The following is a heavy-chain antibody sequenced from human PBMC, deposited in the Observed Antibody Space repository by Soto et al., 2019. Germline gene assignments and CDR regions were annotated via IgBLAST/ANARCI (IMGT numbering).Heavy chain of an antibody. CDR3: AKARCSTANCYDPDY. D-gene: IGHD2-2*01. CDR2: ISGGGDSP. Sequence: GGSLRLSCAASGFTFSTYTMSWVRQAPGKGLEWVSSISGGGDSPSYADSVQGRFTISRDNPKNTLYLQMNSLRAEDTALYYCAKARCSTANCYDPDYWRQGTLVTVS. CDR1: GFTFSTYT. J-gene: IGHJ4*02. V-gene: IGHV3-23*01.